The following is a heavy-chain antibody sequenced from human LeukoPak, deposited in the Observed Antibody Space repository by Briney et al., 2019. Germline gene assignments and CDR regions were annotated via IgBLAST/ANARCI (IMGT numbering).Heavy chain of an antibody. J-gene: IGHJ4*02. CDR2: ISSSSSYI. V-gene: IGHV3-21*01. CDR1: GFTFSSYS. CDR3: ARDRGYSYGCDY. Sequence: PGGSLRLSCAASGFTFSSYSMNWVRQAPGKGLEWVSSISSSSSYIYYADSVKGRFTISRDNAKNSLYLRMNSLRAEDTAVYYCARDRGYSYGCDYWGQGTLVTVSS. D-gene: IGHD5-18*01.